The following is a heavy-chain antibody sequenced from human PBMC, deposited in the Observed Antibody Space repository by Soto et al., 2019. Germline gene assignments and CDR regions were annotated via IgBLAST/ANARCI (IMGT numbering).Heavy chain of an antibody. Sequence: SETLSLTCTVSGGSISSGDYYWSWIRQPPGKGLEWIGYIYYSGSTYYNPSLKSRVTKSVDTSKNQFSLKLSSVTAADTAVYYCAREGDDSSGYYFRMDVWGQGTTVTVSS. CDR2: IYYSGST. CDR1: GGSISSGDYY. J-gene: IGHJ6*02. CDR3: AREGDDSSGYYFRMDV. D-gene: IGHD3-22*01. V-gene: IGHV4-30-4*01.